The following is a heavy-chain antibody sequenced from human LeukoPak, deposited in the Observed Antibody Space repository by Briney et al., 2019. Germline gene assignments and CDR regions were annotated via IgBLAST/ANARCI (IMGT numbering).Heavy chain of an antibody. D-gene: IGHD3-10*01. CDR1: GFNFRNYG. J-gene: IGHJ4*02. Sequence: GGSLTLSCAASGFNFRNYGMHWVRQAPGKGLEWVTFIRYDGSDKYYADSVRGRITISRDNSKNTLYLQMNSLRAEDTALYYCAKDLRGLIAGIENWGQGTLVTVSS. CDR3: AKDLRGLIAGIEN. V-gene: IGHV3-30*02. CDR2: IRYDGSDK.